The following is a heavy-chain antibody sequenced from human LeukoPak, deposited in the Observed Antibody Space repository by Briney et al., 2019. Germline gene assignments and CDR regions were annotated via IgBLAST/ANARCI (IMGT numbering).Heavy chain of an antibody. Sequence: GGSLRLSCAASGFTFSTYAMHWVRQAPGKGLEWVTFIQYDGSNKYYADSVKGRFTISRDNSKNTVYLQMNSLRTEDTAVYYCARSLTMVRAYDYWGQGTLVTVSS. CDR1: GFTFSTYA. D-gene: IGHD3-10*01. V-gene: IGHV3-30*04. CDR3: ARSLTMVRAYDY. CDR2: IQYDGSNK. J-gene: IGHJ4*02.